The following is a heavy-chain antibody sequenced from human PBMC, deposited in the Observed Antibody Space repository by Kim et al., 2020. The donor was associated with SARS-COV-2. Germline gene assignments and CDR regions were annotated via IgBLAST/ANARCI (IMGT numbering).Heavy chain of an antibody. Sequence: GGSLRLSCLASGFTFSTYAMTWVRQAPGKGLEWVAVTSSDGNVRYYVDSVKGRFTISRANSKNTLYLQMNSLSAEDTAMYYCAREGYASGTIGDFDYWGQGTLVTVSS. CDR1: GFTFSTYA. CDR2: TSSDGNVR. V-gene: IGHV3-30*04. CDR3: AREGYASGTIGDFDY. D-gene: IGHD3-16*01. J-gene: IGHJ4*02.